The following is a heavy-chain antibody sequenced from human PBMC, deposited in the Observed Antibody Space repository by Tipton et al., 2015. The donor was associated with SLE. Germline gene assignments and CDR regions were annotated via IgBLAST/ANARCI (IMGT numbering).Heavy chain of an antibody. J-gene: IGHJ4*02. Sequence: GLVKPSETLSLTCTVSGGSISSHYWSWIRQPPGKGLEWIGYISYSETTNYNPSLKSRVTISVDTSKNQFSLKLRSVTAADTAVYYCAGAWQGYCSGGTFYVLDYWGQGTLVTVSS. D-gene: IGHD2-15*01. V-gene: IGHV4-59*11. CDR1: GGSISSHY. CDR2: ISYSETT. CDR3: AGAWQGYCSGGTFYVLDY.